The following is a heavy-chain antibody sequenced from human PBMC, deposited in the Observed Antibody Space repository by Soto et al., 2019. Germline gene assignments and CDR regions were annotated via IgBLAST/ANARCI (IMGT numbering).Heavy chain of an antibody. V-gene: IGHV1-18*01. J-gene: IGHJ5*02. D-gene: IGHD6-13*01. CDR1: GYTFTSYG. CDR2: ISAYNGNT. CDR3: ALLKMVELVPGWFDP. Sequence: QVQLVQSGAEVKKPGASVKVSCKASGYTFTSYGISWVRQAPGQGLEWMGWISAYNGNTNYAQKLQGRVTMTTDTSTSTAYMELRSLRSDDTAVYYCALLKMVELVPGWFDPWGQGTLVTVSS.